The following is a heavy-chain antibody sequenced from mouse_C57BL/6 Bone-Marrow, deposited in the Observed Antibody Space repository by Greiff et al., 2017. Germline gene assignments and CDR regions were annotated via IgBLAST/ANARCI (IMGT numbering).Heavy chain of an antibody. CDR3: TRRGDGYDGAWFAY. J-gene: IGHJ3*01. V-gene: IGHV1-15*01. Sequence: VQLQESGAELVRPGASVTLSCKASGYTFTDYEMHWVKQTPVHGLEWIGAIDPETGGTAYNQKFKGKAILTADKSSSTAYMELRRLTSEDSAVYYCTRRGDGYDGAWFAYWGQGTLVTVSA. D-gene: IGHD2-2*01. CDR2: IDPETGGT. CDR1: GYTFTDYE.